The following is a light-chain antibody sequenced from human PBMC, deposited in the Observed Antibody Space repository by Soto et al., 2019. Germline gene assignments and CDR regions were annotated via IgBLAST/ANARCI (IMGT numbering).Light chain of an antibody. J-gene: IGKJ4*01. CDR1: QTISSW. CDR3: QQYGSSPALT. V-gene: IGKV1-5*01. Sequence: DIQMTQSPSTLCASVGDRVTITCRASQTISSWLAWYQQKPGKAPKLLIYAASTLESGVSSRFSGRGSGAEFTLTISRLEPEDFAVYYCQQYGSSPALTFGGGTKVDIK. CDR2: AAS.